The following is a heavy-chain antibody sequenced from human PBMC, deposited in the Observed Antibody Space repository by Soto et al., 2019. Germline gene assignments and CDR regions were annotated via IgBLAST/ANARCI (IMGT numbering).Heavy chain of an antibody. D-gene: IGHD3-22*01. CDR2: VSTNDDRT. CDR3: TRELNTESSAYYSFAY. Sequence: ASVKVSCKPSGYTFTAYGLAWLRQAPGQRPEWMGWVSTNDDRTNYAQKFQGRVTMTTDRSTTTTYMELRSLRADDTAVYYCTRELNTESSAYYSFAYWGQGTLVTV. CDR1: GYTFTAYG. J-gene: IGHJ4*02. V-gene: IGHV1-18*01.